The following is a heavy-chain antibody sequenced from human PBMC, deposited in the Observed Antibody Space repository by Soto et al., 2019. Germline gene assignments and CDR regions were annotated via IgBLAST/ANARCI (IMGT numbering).Heavy chain of an antibody. J-gene: IGHJ6*02. V-gene: IGHV3-30*18. D-gene: IGHD6-19*01. CDR2: ISYDGSNK. Sequence: QVQLVESGGGVVQPGRSLRLSCAASGFTFSSYGMHWVRQAPGKGLEWVAVISYDGSNKYYADSVKGRFTISGDNSKNTLYLQMNSLRAEDTAVYYCAKEKAVAVAGRGGYYYYGMDVWGQGTTVTVSS. CDR1: GFTFSSYG. CDR3: AKEKAVAVAGRGGYYYYGMDV.